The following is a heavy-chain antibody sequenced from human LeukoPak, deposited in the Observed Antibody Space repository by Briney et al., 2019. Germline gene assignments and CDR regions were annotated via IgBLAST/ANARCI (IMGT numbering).Heavy chain of an antibody. CDR3: EQKPEYEILTGYWYWYFDL. Sequence: PSKTLSPTCAVYGGSFSGYYWSWIRQPPGKVLEWTGEINHSGSTNYNPSLKSRVTISVDTSQNQFSLKLSSVTAADTAVYYFEQKPEYEILTGYWYWYFDLWGRGTLVTVSS. J-gene: IGHJ2*01. D-gene: IGHD3-9*01. CDR2: INHSGST. V-gene: IGHV4-34*01. CDR1: GGSFSGYY.